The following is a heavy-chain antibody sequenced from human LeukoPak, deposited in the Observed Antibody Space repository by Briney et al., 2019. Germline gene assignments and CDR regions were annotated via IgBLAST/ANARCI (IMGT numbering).Heavy chain of an antibody. V-gene: IGHV4-34*01. CDR3: ARDCGYSGSYRGGEDNWSDP. D-gene: IGHD1-26*01. J-gene: IGHJ5*02. Sequence: SETLTLTCAVYGGSFSGYYWSWIRQPPGKGLEWIGEINHSGSINYNPSLKSRVTISVDTSKNQFSLKLSSVTAADTAVYYCARDCGYSGSYRGGEDNWSDPWGQGTLVTVSS. CDR1: GGSFSGYY. CDR2: INHSGSI.